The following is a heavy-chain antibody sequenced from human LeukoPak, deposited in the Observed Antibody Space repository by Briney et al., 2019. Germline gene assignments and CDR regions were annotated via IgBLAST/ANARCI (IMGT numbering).Heavy chain of an antibody. Sequence: QXLEWXXWXNPNSGGTNYAQKFQGRVTMTRDTSISTAYMELSRLRSDDTAVYYCARGISSSSSWLYYYYGMDVWGQGTTVTVSS. V-gene: IGHV1-2*02. CDR3: ARGISSSSSWLYYYYGMDV. CDR2: XNPNSGGT. J-gene: IGHJ6*02. D-gene: IGHD6-13*01.